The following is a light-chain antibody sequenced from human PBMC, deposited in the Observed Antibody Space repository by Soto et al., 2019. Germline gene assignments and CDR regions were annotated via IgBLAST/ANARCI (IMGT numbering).Light chain of an antibody. J-gene: IGKJ1*01. CDR3: QQYNSYSWT. V-gene: IGKV1-5*03. Sequence: DIQMTQSPSTLSASVGERLAITCLASQSISSSLALYQQKPGKAPKLLIYKASSLESGVPSRFSGSGSGTEFTLTISSLQPDDFAAYYCQQYNSYSWTFGQGTKVDIK. CDR1: QSISSS. CDR2: KAS.